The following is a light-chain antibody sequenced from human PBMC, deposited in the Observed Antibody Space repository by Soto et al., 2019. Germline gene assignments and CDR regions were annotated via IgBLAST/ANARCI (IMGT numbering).Light chain of an antibody. CDR2: DAS. J-gene: IGKJ3*01. CDR3: QQYNNWPPGT. V-gene: IGKV1-5*01. Sequence: DRITRDCGASQSISSWLAWYQQKPGKAPKLLIYDASSLESGVPSRFSGSGSGKEFTLTISSLQPDHLAVYCCQQYNNWPPGTFGPGTKVD. CDR1: QSISSW.